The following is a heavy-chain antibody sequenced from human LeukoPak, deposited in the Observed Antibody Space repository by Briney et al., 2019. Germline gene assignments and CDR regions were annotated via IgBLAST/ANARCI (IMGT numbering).Heavy chain of an antibody. CDR3: AKDRGCSGGSCDYYYGMDV. D-gene: IGHD2-15*01. J-gene: IGHJ6*02. V-gene: IGHV3-23*01. CDR1: GLTFSSYA. Sequence: PGGSLRLSCAASGLTFSSYAMSWVRQAPGKGLEWVSGIRGSGGSTYYADSVKGRFTISRDNFKNTLSLQMNSLRAEDTAVYYCAKDRGCSGGSCDYYYGMDVWGQGTAVTVSS. CDR2: IRGSGGST.